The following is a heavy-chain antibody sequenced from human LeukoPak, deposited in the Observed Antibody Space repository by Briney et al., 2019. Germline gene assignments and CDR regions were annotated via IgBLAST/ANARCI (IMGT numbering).Heavy chain of an antibody. CDR3: ARGVNSDIVVVVAARRFDY. V-gene: IGHV4-34*01. J-gene: IGHJ4*02. CDR1: GGSFSGYY. D-gene: IGHD2-15*01. CDR2: INHSGST. Sequence: SETLSLTCAVYGGSFSGYYWSWIRQPPGKGLEWIGEINHSGSTNYNPSLKSRVTISVDTSKNQFSLKLSSVTAADTAVYYCARGVNSDIVVVVAARRFDYWGQGTLVTVSS.